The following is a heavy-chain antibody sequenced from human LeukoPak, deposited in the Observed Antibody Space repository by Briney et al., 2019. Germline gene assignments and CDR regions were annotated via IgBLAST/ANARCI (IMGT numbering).Heavy chain of an antibody. Sequence: GGSLRLSCAASGFTFSNAWMSWVRQAPGKGLEWDGRIKSKTDGGTTDYVAPVKGRFTISRDDSKNTLYVQMNSLKTEDTAVYYCTTDLWFGEFGLDVWGQGTTVIVSS. J-gene: IGHJ6*02. D-gene: IGHD3-10*01. CDR2: IKSKTDGGTT. CDR3: TTDLWFGEFGLDV. CDR1: GFTFSNAW. V-gene: IGHV3-15*01.